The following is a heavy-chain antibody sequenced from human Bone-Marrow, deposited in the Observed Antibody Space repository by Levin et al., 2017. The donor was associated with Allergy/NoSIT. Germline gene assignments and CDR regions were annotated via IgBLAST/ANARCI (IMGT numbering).Heavy chain of an antibody. V-gene: IGHV3-21*01. CDR2: ISSSSSYI. J-gene: IGHJ4*02. D-gene: IGHD3-10*01. CDR3: ARDLDYYGSGSYYNRY. CDR1: GFTFSSYS. Sequence: GESLKISCAASGFTFSSYSMNWVRQAPGKGLEWVSSISSSSSYIYYADSVKGRFTISRDNAKNSLYLQMNSLRAEDTAVYYCARDLDYYGSGSYYNRYWGQGTLVTVSS.